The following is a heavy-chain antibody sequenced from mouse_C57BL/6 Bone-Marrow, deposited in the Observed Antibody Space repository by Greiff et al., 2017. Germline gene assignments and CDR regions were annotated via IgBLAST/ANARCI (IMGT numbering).Heavy chain of an antibody. CDR1: GYTFTSYW. V-gene: IGHV1-50*01. Sequence: VQLQQPGAELVKPGASVKLSCKASGYTFTSYWMQWVKQRPGQGLEWIGEIDPSDSYTNYNQKFKGKATLTVDTSSSTAYMQLSSLTSEDSAVYYCARRPSYAMDDWGQGTSVTVSS. J-gene: IGHJ4*01. CDR3: ARRPSYAMDD. CDR2: IDPSDSYT.